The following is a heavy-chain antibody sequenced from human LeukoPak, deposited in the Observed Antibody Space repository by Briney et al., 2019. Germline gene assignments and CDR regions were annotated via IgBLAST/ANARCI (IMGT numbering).Heavy chain of an antibody. CDR3: ARDPIVVVPGAKKYYYYYGMDV. CDR2: IYNSVN. Sequence: PSETLSLTCTVSGASISGYYWSWIRQPPGKGLEWIGYIYNSVNDYNPSLKSRVVISSDPSKNQFSLRLTSMTAADTAVYYCARDPIVVVPGAKKYYYYYGMDVWGQGTTVTVSS. D-gene: IGHD2-2*01. J-gene: IGHJ6*02. V-gene: IGHV4-59*01. CDR1: GASISGYY.